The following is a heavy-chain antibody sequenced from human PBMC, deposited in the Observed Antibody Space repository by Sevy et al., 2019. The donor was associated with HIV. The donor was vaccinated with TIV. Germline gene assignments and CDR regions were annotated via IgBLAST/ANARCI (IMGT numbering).Heavy chain of an antibody. CDR1: GGTFSSDA. V-gene: IGHV1-69*13. D-gene: IGHD2-15*01. J-gene: IGHJ6*02. CDR3: ARGRRLSGGNDYYYYYGMDV. Sequence: ASVKVSCKASGGTFSSDAISWVRQAPGQGLEWMGGIIPMFGTANYARKFQRRVTITADESTSTAYMDLSSLGSEDTAVYYCARGRRLSGGNDYYYYYGMDVWGQGTTVTVSS. CDR2: IIPMFGTA.